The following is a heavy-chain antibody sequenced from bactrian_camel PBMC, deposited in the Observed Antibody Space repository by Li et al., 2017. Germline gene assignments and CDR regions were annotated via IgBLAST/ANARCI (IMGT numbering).Heavy chain of an antibody. J-gene: IGHJ4*01. Sequence: HVQLVESGGALVQPGGSLRLSCTLSGYTYNSYCLGWFRQGPTTEREGVASIEGDGTSSYADSVKGRFTISEDNAKNVLYLQMNSLQPEDTAMYCCAARQPCRVWLGYEDPGEYNIWGQGTQVTVSS. CDR3: AARQPCRVWLGYEDPGEYNI. V-gene: IGHV3S1*01. CDR2: IEGDGTS. CDR1: GYTYNSYC. D-gene: IGHD5*01.